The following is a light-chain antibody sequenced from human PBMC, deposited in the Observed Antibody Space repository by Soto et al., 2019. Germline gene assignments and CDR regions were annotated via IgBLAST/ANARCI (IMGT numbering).Light chain of an antibody. V-gene: IGKV1-12*01. J-gene: IGKJ1*01. CDR2: AAT. Sequence: DIQLTQSPSSVSASVGDRVTITCRASQHISSWLAWYQQKPGKAPKLLIHAATTLQSGVPSRFSGSGYGTHFTLTISSLQPEDFATYYCQQADRLPATFDQGTKVEVK. CDR3: QQADRLPAT. CDR1: QHISSW.